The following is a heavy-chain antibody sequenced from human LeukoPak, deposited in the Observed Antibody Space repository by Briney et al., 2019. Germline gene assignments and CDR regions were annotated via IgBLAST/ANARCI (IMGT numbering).Heavy chain of an antibody. J-gene: IGHJ4*02. CDR3: ARGRSSWYEDFDY. D-gene: IGHD6-13*01. CDR1: GFTFSSYP. V-gene: IGHV3-30*04. CDR2: ISYDGSNK. Sequence: GGSLRLSCAASGFTFSSYPMHWVCQAPGKGLEWVAVISYDGSNKYYADSVKGRFTISRDNSKNTLYLQMNSLRAEDTAVYYCARGRSSWYEDFDYWGQGTLVTVSS.